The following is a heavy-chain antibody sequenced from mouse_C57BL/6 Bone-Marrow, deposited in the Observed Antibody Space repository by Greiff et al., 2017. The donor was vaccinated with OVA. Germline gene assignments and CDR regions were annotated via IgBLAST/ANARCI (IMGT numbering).Heavy chain of an antibody. V-gene: IGHV1-50*01. J-gene: IGHJ4*01. D-gene: IGHD1-1*01. Sequence: VQLQQPGAELVKPGASVKLSCTASGYTFTSYWMQWVKQRPGQGLEWIGEIDPSDSYTNYTQKFKGKATLTVDTSSSTAYMQLSSLTSEDYAVDYCARATTVVDALDYWGQGTTVTVSS. CDR3: ARATTVVDALDY. CDR1: GYTFTSYW. CDR2: IDPSDSYT.